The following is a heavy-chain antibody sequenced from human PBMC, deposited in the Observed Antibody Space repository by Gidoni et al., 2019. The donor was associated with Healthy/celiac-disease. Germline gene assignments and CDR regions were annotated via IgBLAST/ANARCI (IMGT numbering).Heavy chain of an antibody. CDR3: ARGAAQQWLAGLDY. V-gene: IGHV3-30-3*01. J-gene: IGHJ4*02. CDR1: GFTFRSYA. D-gene: IGHD6-19*01. CDR2: ISYDGSNK. Sequence: QVQLVESGGGVVQPGRSLRLSCAASGFTFRSYAMHWVRQAPGKGLEWVAVISYDGSNKYYADSVKGRFTISRDNSKNTLYLQMNSLRAEDTAVYYCARGAAQQWLAGLDYWGQGTLVTVSS.